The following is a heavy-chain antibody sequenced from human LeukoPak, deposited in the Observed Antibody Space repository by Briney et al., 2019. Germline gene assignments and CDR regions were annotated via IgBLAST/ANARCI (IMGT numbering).Heavy chain of an antibody. D-gene: IGHD2-15*01. J-gene: IGHJ4*02. V-gene: IGHV4-61*02. CDR3: AREDGYCSGGSCYS. CDR1: GGSISSSSYY. CDR2: IYTSGST. Sequence: SETLSLTCTVSGGSISSSSYYWSWIRQPAGKGLEWIGRIYTSGSTNYNPSLKSRVIISVDTSKNQFSLELSSVTAADTAVYYCAREDGYCSGGSCYSWGQGTLVTVSS.